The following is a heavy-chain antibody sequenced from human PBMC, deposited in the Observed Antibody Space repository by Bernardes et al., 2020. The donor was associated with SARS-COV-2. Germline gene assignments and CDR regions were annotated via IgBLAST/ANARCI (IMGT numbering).Heavy chain of an antibody. D-gene: IGHD3-10*01. Sequence: GESLKISCKGSGYSFTNYWITWVRQMPGKGLEWMGRIDPSDSKTNYNPSFQGHVTFAADKSINTVYLQWSGLKASDTAIFFCAREKVGDFDAFDVWGQGTMVTVSS. J-gene: IGHJ3*01. CDR2: IDPSDSKT. V-gene: IGHV5-10-1*01. CDR3: AREKVGDFDAFDV. CDR1: GYSFTNYW.